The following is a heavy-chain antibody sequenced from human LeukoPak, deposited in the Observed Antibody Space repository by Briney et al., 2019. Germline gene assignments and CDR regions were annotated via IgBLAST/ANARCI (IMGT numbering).Heavy chain of an antibody. J-gene: IGHJ4*02. CDR2: IYSGGAT. CDR1: GFTVTSSY. D-gene: IGHD6-13*01. Sequence: GGSLRLSCAASGFTVTSSYMSWFRQAPGKGLEWVSIIYSGGATYYSDPVKGRFAISRDNSKNTLYLQMNGLRPEDTAMYYCARQAAAATPFHYWGQGSLVTVSS. CDR3: ARQAAAATPFHY. V-gene: IGHV3-66*02.